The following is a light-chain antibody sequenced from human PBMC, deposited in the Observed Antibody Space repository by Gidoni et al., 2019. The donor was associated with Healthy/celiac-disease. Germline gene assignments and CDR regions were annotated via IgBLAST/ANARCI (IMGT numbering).Light chain of an antibody. CDR3: YSTDNRGNHRV. CDR1: ALQKKY. CDR2: EDS. J-gene: IGLJ3*02. V-gene: IGLV3-10*01. Sequence: SYELTQPPSVSVSPRQTARITCSGDALQKKYAYWYQQKSGQAPVLVNYEDSKRPSGIPERFSGSSSGTMATLTISGAQVEDEAYYYCYSTDNRGNHRVFGGGTKLTVL.